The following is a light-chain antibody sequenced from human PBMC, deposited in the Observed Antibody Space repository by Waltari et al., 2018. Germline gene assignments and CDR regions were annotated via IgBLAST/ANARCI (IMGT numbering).Light chain of an antibody. CDR2: AAS. Sequence: IQISKSPASVSASVEVGVSSTCRASQGITSWLAWYQQKPGKAPKLLIYAASSLQSGVPSRFSGSGSGTDFTLTISSLQPEDFATYHCQQANSFPLTFGGGTKVEIK. J-gene: IGKJ4*01. CDR1: QGITSW. V-gene: IGKV1-12*01. CDR3: QQANSFPLT.